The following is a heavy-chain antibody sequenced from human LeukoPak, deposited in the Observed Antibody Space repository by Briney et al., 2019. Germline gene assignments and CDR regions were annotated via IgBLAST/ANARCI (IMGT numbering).Heavy chain of an antibody. D-gene: IGHD6-19*01. CDR3: ARSGGYSSPQNY. V-gene: IGHV4-59*01. CDR1: GGSISSYY. CDR2: IYYSGST. Sequence: SETLSLTCNVSGGSISSYYWSWIRQPPGKGLEWIGYIYYSGSTNYNPSLKSRVTISLGTSKSQFSLKLTSVTAADTAVYYCARSGGYSSPQNYWGQGTLVTVSS. J-gene: IGHJ4*02.